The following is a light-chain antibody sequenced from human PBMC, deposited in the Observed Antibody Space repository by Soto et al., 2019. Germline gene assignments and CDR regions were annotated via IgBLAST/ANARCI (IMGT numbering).Light chain of an antibody. CDR3: QQYNSYSPRLT. CDR2: RAS. Sequence: DIQMTQSPSTLSASVGDRVTITCRASQSISNWLAWYQQKPGKAPKLLIYRASSLESGVPSRFSGSGSETEFTLTISSLQPDDFATYYCQQYNSYSPRLTFGGGTKVETK. CDR1: QSISNW. J-gene: IGKJ4*01. V-gene: IGKV1-5*03.